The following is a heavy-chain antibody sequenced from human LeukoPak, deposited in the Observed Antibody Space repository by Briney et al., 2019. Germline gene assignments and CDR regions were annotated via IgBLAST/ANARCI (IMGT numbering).Heavy chain of an antibody. CDR1: GGSMYDYY. CDR3: ARGSPGYSSSWCADY. CDR2: IHYSGST. V-gene: IGHV4-59*01. J-gene: IGHJ4*02. Sequence: SETLSLTCTVSGGSMYDYYWSWFRQPPGKGLEWIGYIHYSGSTNYNPSLKSRVTISIDTSKNQFSLKLSSVTAADTAFYYCARGSPGYSSSWCADYWGQGTLVTVSS. D-gene: IGHD6-13*01.